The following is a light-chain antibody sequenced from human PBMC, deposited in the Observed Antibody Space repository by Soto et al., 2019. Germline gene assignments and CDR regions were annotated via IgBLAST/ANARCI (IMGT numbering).Light chain of an antibody. V-gene: IGKV1-5*01. CDR1: QSISGW. J-gene: IGKJ1*01. CDR3: QHYNSYSEA. CDR2: DAS. Sequence: IQMTQSPSTLSASVGDRVTITCRASQSISGWLAWYQQKPGKAPKFLIYDASNLESGVPSRFSGSGSGTEFTLTISSLQPDDFATYYCQHYNSYSEAFGQGTKVDI.